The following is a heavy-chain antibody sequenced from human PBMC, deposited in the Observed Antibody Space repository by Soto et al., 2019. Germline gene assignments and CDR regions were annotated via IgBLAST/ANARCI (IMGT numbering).Heavy chain of an antibody. D-gene: IGHD3-22*01. CDR2: ISYDGSNK. CDR1: GFTFSSYA. J-gene: IGHJ4*02. Sequence: PGGSLRLSCAASGFTFSSYAMHWVRQAQGKGLEWVAVISYDGSNKYYADSVKGRFTISRDNSKNTPYLQMNSLRAEDTAVYYCARDGGMGWDSSGFSYYFDYWGQGT. CDR3: ARDGGMGWDSSGFSYYFDY. V-gene: IGHV3-30-3*01.